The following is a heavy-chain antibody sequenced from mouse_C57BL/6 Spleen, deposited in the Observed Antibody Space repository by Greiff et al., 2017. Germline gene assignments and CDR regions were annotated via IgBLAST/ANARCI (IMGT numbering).Heavy chain of an antibody. CDR1: GYTFTSYW. CDR3: ASRGYYDGSSYPDY. D-gene: IGHD1-1*01. V-gene: IGHV1-69*01. J-gene: IGHJ2*01. Sequence: QVQLQQPGAELVMPGASVKLSCKASGYTFTSYWMHWVKQRPGQGLEWIGEIDPSDSYTNYNQTFKGKSTLTVDKSSSTAYMQLSSLTSEDSAVYYCASRGYYDGSSYPDYWGQGTTLTVSS. CDR2: IDPSDSYT.